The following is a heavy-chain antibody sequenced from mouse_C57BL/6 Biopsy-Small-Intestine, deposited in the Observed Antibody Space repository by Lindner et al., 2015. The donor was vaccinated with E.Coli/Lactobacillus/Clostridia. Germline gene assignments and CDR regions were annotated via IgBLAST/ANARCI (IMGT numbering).Heavy chain of an antibody. J-gene: IGHJ4*01. CDR3: ARAPTGGMFLL. Sequence: SVKVSCKASGYTFITYNINWVRQTPEQGLEWLGWMSPKTGATRYAESFQGMFTMTTNTSLSTAYMEMSSLRPEDTAIYYCARAPTGGMFLLWGQGTPVTVSS. CDR2: MSPKTGAT. V-gene: IGHV1-22*01. CDR1: GYTFITYN. D-gene: IGHD1-1*02.